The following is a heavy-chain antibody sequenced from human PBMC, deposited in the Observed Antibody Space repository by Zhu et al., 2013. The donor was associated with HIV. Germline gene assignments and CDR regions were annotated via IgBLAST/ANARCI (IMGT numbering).Heavy chain of an antibody. CDR3: ARDRLPCTGGFCAKDN. CDR2: IKSDGSST. D-gene: IGHD2-8*02. V-gene: IGHV3-74*01. CDR1: GGSISSSNW. Sequence: EVQLQESGPGLVKPSGTLSLTCAVSGGSISSSNWWSWVRQPPGKGLEWVSRIKSDGSSTAYADSVKGRFTISRDNAKNTLYLQMNGLRADDTAVYYCARDRLPCTGGFCAKDNWGQGTLVTVSS. J-gene: IGHJ4*02.